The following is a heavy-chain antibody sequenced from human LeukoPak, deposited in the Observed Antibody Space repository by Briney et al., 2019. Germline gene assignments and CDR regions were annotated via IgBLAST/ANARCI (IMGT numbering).Heavy chain of an antibody. V-gene: IGHV3-48*03. D-gene: IGHD2-15*01. CDR3: AKGPRDPSEFCSRGTCAPTYDV. CDR2: ISTSGRKI. CDR1: GFTFSDYE. J-gene: IGHJ4*02. Sequence: GGSLRLSCAASGFTFSDYEMNWVRQAPGKGLEWVSYISTSGRKIYYADSVKGRFTISRDNAKNSVYLQMNSLTADDTAIYFCAKGPRDPSEFCSRGTCAPTYDVWGQETLVTVSS.